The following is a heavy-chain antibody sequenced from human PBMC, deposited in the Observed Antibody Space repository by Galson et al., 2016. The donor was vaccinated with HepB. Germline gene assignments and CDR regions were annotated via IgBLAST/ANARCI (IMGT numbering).Heavy chain of an antibody. CDR2: IYYSGST. D-gene: IGHD3-22*01. CDR3: ARVRNYYDSSGYKHYFGY. V-gene: IGHV4-59*01. Sequence: ETLSLTCTVSGGSISSYYWSWIRQPPGKGLEWIGYIYYSGSTNYNPSLKSRVTISVDTSKNQFSLTLSSVTAADTAVYYCARVRNYYDSSGYKHYFGYWGQGTLVTVSS. J-gene: IGHJ4*02. CDR1: GGSISSYY.